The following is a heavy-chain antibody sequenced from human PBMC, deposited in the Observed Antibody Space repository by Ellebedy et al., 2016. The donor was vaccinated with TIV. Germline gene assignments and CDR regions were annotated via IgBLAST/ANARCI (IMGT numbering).Heavy chain of an antibody. CDR1: GFTFSSYA. V-gene: IGHV3-23*01. Sequence: GESLKISXAASGFTFSSYAMSWVRQAPGKGLEWVSAISGSVTSTYSADSVKGRFTISRDNSKSTLYLQMNSLRAEDTAVYYCASLYMVGEQLVLKFHYMDVWGKGTTVTVSS. CDR2: ISGSVTST. D-gene: IGHD6-6*01. J-gene: IGHJ6*03. CDR3: ASLYMVGEQLVLKFHYMDV.